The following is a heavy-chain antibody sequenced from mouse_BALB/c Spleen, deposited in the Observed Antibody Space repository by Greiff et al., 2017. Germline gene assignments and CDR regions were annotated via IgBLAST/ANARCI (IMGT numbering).Heavy chain of an antibody. CDR2: IYPGNSDT. D-gene: IGHD3-2*02. CDR1: GYTFTSYW. Sequence: VQLKQSGTVLARPGASVKMSCKASGYTFTSYWMHWVKQRPGQGLEWIGAIYPGNSDTSYNQKFKGKAKLTAVTSTSTAYMELSSLTNEDSAVYYCTREELGYGDPYYAMDYWGQGTSVTVSS. J-gene: IGHJ4*01. CDR3: TREELGYGDPYYAMDY. V-gene: IGHV1-5*01.